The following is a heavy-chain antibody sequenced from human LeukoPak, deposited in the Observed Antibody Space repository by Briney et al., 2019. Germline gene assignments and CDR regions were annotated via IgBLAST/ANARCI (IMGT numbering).Heavy chain of an antibody. J-gene: IGHJ3*02. D-gene: IGHD1-26*01. V-gene: IGHV4-39*01. CDR1: GGSISSSSYY. CDR3: ARRSGSYEDAFDI. CDR2: IYYSGST. Sequence: SETLSLTCTVSGGSISSSSYYWGWIRQPPGKGLEWIGSIYYSGSTYYNPSLKSRVTISVDTSKNEFSLKLRSVTAADTAVYYCARRSGSYEDAFDIWGQGTMVTVSS.